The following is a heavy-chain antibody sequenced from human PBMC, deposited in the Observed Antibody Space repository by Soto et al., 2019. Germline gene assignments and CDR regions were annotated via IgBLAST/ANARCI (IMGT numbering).Heavy chain of an antibody. CDR1: GYTFRNFG. CDR3: ASFRLVFRSGGSRGLWFDP. CDR2: ISPNNGTA. J-gene: IGHJ5*02. D-gene: IGHD2-15*01. Sequence: ASVKVSCKASGYTFRNFGISWVRQAPGQGLEWMGGISPNNGTANYAQKFQGRVTITADESTSTAYMELSSLRSEDTAVYYCASFRLVFRSGGSRGLWFDPWGQGTLVTVSS. V-gene: IGHV1-69*13.